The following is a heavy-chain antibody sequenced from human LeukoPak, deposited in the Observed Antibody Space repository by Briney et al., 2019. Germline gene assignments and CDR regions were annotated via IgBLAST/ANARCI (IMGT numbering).Heavy chain of an antibody. D-gene: IGHD1-26*01. CDR3: ARDSEVGATTAFDI. Sequence: GGSLRLSCAASGFTVSSNYMSWVRQAPGKGLGWVSVIYSGGSTYYADSVKGRFTISRDNSKNTLYLQMNSLRAEDTAVYYCARDSEVGATTAFDIWGQGTMVTVSS. J-gene: IGHJ3*02. CDR1: GFTVSSNY. CDR2: IYSGGST. V-gene: IGHV3-66*01.